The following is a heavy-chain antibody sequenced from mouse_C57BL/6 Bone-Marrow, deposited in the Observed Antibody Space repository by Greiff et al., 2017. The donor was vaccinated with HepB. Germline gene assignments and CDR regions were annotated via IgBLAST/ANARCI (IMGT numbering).Heavy chain of an antibody. J-gene: IGHJ2*01. V-gene: IGHV1-5*01. D-gene: IGHD1-1*01. CDR3: TRWGNPIFVLGDY. CDR2: IYPGNSDT. Sequence: VQLQQSGTVLARPGASVKMSCKTSGYTFTSYWMHWVKQRPGQGLEWIGAIYPGNSDTSYNQKFKGKAKLTAVTSASTAYMELSSLTNEDSAVYYCTRWGNPIFVLGDYWGQGTTLTVSS. CDR1: GYTFTSYW.